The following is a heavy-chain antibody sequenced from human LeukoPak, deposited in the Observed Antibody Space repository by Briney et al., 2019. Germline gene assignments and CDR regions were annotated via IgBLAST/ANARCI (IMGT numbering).Heavy chain of an antibody. V-gene: IGHV3-11*05. J-gene: IGHJ4*02. CDR3: ARDCHYYDSSGFLGVLYY. CDR2: ISSSSSYT. D-gene: IGHD3-22*01. Sequence: PGGSLRLSCAASGFTFSDYYMSWIRQAPGKRLEWVSYISSSSSYTNYADSVKGRFTISRDNAKNSLYLQMNSLRAEDTAVYYCARDCHYYDSSGFLGVLYYWGQGTLVTVSS. CDR1: GFTFSDYY.